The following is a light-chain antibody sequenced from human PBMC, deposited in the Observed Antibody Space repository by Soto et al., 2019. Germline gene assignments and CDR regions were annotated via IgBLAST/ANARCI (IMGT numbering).Light chain of an antibody. Sequence: ELTQSAATLSLSPGERATLSCRTSLWFXVYFDWYQQKPGQAPRVLXAGASSRATGSPDSLSGSGSGTDFTLPISRRDPDYFAGYYWQQYGRATWTFGQGTKVDIK. V-gene: IGKV3-20*01. J-gene: IGKJ1*01. CDR2: GAS. CDR3: QQYGRATWT. CDR1: LWFXVY.